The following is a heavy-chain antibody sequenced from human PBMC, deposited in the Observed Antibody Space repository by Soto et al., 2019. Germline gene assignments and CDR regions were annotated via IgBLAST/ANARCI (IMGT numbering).Heavy chain of an antibody. Sequence: QITLKESGPMLVEPTEALALTCSFSGFSLRSSPVGVGWFRQPPGKALEWLAVIYWDDDNRYNPSLKTRITMTKDTSRNQVALTMTDMEPKDTATYFCAHRLGGSSWNDGFFDFWGQGFPVTVS. CDR1: GFSLRSSPVG. CDR3: AHRLGGSSWNDGFFDF. D-gene: IGHD1-1*01. CDR2: IYWDDDN. J-gene: IGHJ4*02. V-gene: IGHV2-5*02.